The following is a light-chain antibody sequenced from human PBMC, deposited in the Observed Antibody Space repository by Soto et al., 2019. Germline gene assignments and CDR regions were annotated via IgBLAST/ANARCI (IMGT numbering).Light chain of an antibody. CDR1: QSLVHSDGKTY. J-gene: IGKJ2*01. CDR3: MQGTHWPPYT. CDR2: KVS. V-gene: IGKV2-30*02. Sequence: DVVMTQSPLSLPVTLGQPASISCRSSQSLVHSDGKTYLNWFQQRPGQSPRRLIYKVSNRDSGVPDRFSGSVSGTDFTLKISRVEAEDVRVYYCMQGTHWPPYTFGQGTKLEIK.